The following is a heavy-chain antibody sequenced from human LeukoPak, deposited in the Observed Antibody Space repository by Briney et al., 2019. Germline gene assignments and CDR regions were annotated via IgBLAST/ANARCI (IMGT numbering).Heavy chain of an antibody. V-gene: IGHV3-30*02. J-gene: IGHJ4*02. CDR1: GFTFSSYG. Sequence: PGGSLRLSCAASGFTFSSYGMHWVRQAPGKGLEWVAFIPYDGSNKYYADSVKGRFTISRDNSKNTLYLQMNSLRAEDTAVYYCAKGFRSAYLDYWGQGTLVTVSS. CDR3: AKGFRSAYLDY. CDR2: IPYDGSNK.